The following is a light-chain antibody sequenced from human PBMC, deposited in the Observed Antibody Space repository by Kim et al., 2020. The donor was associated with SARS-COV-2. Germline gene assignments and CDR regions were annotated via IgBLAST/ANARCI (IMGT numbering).Light chain of an antibody. J-gene: IGLJ2*01. CDR2: EVF. Sequence: QSALTQPPSVSGSPVQSVTISCTGSSGDIGTYDRVSWYRQSPGTAPQLIIYEVFNRPSGVPDRFSGSKSGSTASLTISGLQPEDEADYHCSSQTSTATWIFGGGTKVTVL. CDR3: SSQTSTATWI. CDR1: SGDIGTYDR. V-gene: IGLV2-18*02.